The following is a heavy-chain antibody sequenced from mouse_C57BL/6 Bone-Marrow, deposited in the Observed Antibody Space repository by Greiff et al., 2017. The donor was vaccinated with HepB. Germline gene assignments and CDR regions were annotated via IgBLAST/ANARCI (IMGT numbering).Heavy chain of an antibody. Sequence: EVNVVESGGGLVKPGGSLKLSCAASGFTFSSYAMSWVRQTPEKRLEWVATISDGGSYTYYPDNVKGRFTISRDNAKNNLYLQMSHLKSEDTAMYYCARDWGTNYYGSSYDYFDYWGQGTTLTVSS. CDR2: ISDGGSYT. J-gene: IGHJ2*01. V-gene: IGHV5-4*01. CDR3: ARDWGTNYYGSSYDYFDY. CDR1: GFTFSSYA. D-gene: IGHD1-1*01.